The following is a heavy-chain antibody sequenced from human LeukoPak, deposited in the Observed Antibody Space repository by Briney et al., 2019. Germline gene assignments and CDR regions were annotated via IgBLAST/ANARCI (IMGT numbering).Heavy chain of an antibody. J-gene: IGHJ4*02. V-gene: IGHV1-46*01. CDR1: GYTFTNFF. D-gene: IGHD3-22*01. Sequence: ASVKVSCKASGYTFTNFFLHWVRQAPGHGLVWMGIIYPSGGGSCYAQKFQGRVTMTRDTSTSTVYMELSSLTSQDTAVYYCARAYSGYSIDFWGQGTLVTVSS. CDR3: ARAYSGYSIDF. CDR2: IYPSGGGS.